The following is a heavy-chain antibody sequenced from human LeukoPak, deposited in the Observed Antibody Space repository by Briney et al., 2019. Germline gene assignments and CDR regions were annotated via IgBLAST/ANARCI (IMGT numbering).Heavy chain of an antibody. D-gene: IGHD3-16*01. CDR1: GFAFSAYW. CDR3: VRDLILVWTPGDDFDF. CDR2: INEDATTI. J-gene: IGHJ4*02. V-gene: IGHV3-74*01. Sequence: GGSLRLSCAASGFAFSAYWMHWVRQAPGKGLEWVSRINEDATTITYADSVKGRFIISRDNSKKSLYLQMNNLRAEDTAVYYCVRDLILVWTPGDDFDFWGQGTRVIVSS.